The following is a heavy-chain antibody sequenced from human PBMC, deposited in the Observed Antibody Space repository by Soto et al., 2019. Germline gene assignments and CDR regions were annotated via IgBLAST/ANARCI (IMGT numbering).Heavy chain of an antibody. V-gene: IGHV1-8*01. D-gene: IGHD3-16*01. CDR3: AREGVSGIDV. CDR2: MKPNSGNT. Sequence: QVQLVQSGAEVKKPGASVKVSCKASGYTFTSYDINWVRQATGQGHEWMGWMKPNSGNTGYAQEFQGRVTTTRNTSLSTADMEPGRLRSDDTAVYYCAREGVSGIDVWGQGTTVTVSS. CDR1: GYTFTSYD. J-gene: IGHJ6*02.